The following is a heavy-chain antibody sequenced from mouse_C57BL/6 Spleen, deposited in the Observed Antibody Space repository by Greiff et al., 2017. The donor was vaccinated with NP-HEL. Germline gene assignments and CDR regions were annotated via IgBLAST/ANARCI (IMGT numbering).Heavy chain of an antibody. J-gene: IGHJ2*01. Sequence: VQLKESGPVLVKPGASVKMSCKASGYTFTDYYMNWVKQSHGKSLEWIGVINPYNGGTSYNQKFKGKATLTVDKSSSTAYMELNSLTSEDSAVYYCARRSHYYGSSYSFDYWGQGTTLTVSS. CDR3: ARRSHYYGSSYSFDY. CDR2: INPYNGGT. CDR1: GYTFTDYY. D-gene: IGHD1-1*01. V-gene: IGHV1-19*01.